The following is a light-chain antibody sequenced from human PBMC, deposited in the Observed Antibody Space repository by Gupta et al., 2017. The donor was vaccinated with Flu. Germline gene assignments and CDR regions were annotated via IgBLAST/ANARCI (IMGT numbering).Light chain of an antibody. J-gene: IGLJ3*02. CDR1: SGGIANNF. Sequence: NFVLTQPHSLSESPGKTVTISCTRSSGGIANNFVQWYQQRPGRSPTTVIYEDVRRPSGVPDRFSGSIDRSSNSATLTISGLRTEDEADYFCHSYDTKSQVFGGGTRLTVL. V-gene: IGLV6-57*01. CDR3: HSYDTKSQV. CDR2: EDV.